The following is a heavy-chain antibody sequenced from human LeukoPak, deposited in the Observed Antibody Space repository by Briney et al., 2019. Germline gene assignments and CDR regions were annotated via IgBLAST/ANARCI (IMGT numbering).Heavy chain of an antibody. CDR3: ARALNVEYYYYYMDV. Sequence: SVKVSCKASGGTFSSYAISWVRQAPGQGLEWIGGIIPIFGTANYAQKFQGRVTITTDESTSTAYMELSSLRSEDTAVYYCARALNVEYYYYYMDVWGKGTTVTVSS. J-gene: IGHJ6*03. CDR2: IIPIFGTA. V-gene: IGHV1-69*05. D-gene: IGHD5-24*01. CDR1: GGTFSSYA.